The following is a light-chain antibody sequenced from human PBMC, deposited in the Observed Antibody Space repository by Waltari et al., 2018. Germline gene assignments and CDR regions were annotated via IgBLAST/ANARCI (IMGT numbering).Light chain of an antibody. CDR1: SSDIGGYDY. V-gene: IGLV2-14*03. CDR2: DVT. J-gene: IGLJ2*01. Sequence: QPALTQPASVSGSPGQSITISCTGSSSDIGGYDYVSWYQQHPGKAPKLIIYDVTKRPSGISSRFSGYKSGNTASLTISGLQAEDEADYYCSSYTTNKTPVIGGGTKVTVL. CDR3: SSYTTNKTPV.